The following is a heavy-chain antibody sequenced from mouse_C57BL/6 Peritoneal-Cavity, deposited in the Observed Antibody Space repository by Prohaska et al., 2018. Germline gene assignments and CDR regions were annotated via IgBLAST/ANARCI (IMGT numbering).Heavy chain of an antibody. J-gene: IGHJ3*01. CDR2: IYPGSGST. CDR3: AREDGNYFAY. CDR1: GYTFTRYW. V-gene: IGHV1-55*01. Sequence: PGASVKMSCKASGYTFTRYWITWVKQRPGQGLEWIGDIYPGSGSTNYNEKFKSKATLTVDTSSSTAYMQLSSLTSEDYAVYYCAREDGNYFAYWGQGTLVTVSA. D-gene: IGHD2-1*01.